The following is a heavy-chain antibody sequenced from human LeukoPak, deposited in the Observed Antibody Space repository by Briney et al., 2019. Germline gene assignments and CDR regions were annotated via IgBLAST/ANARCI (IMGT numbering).Heavy chain of an antibody. CDR1: GYTFTGYY. D-gene: IGHD2-2*02. Sequence: GAPVKVSCKASGYTFTGYYMHWVRQAPGQGLEWMGWINPNSGGTNYAQKFQGRVTMTRDTSISTAYMELSRLRSDDTAVYYCASLCSSTSCYKRNWFDPWGQGTLVTVPS. V-gene: IGHV1-2*02. J-gene: IGHJ5*02. CDR2: INPNSGGT. CDR3: ASLCSSTSCYKRNWFDP.